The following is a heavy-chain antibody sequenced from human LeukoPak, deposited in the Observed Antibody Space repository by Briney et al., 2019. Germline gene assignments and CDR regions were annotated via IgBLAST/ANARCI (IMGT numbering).Heavy chain of an antibody. Sequence: SVKVSCKASGGTFSSYAISWVRQAPGQGLEWMGRIIPISGTANYAQKFQGRVTITTDESTSTAYMELSSLRSEDTAVYYCARDADDRGGGEDYWGQGTLVTVSS. J-gene: IGHJ4*02. CDR2: IIPISGTA. CDR3: ARDADDRGGGEDY. V-gene: IGHV1-69*05. D-gene: IGHD2-21*01. CDR1: GGTFSSYA.